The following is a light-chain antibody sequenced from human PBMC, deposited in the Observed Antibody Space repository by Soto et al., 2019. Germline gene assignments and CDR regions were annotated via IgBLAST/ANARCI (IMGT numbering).Light chain of an antibody. CDR2: GNT. CDR1: SSNIGAGYD. Sequence: QAVVTQPPSVSGAPGQRVTISCTGSSSNIGAGYDVHWYQQLPGTAPKLLIYGNTNRPSGVPDRFSGSKSGTSASLAITGLQAEDEADYYCQSYDSSLSGFRVFGGGTKVTVL. V-gene: IGLV1-40*01. J-gene: IGLJ2*01. CDR3: QSYDSSLSGFRV.